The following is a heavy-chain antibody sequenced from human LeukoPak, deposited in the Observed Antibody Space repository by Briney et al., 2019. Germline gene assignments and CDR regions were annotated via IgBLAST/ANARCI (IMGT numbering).Heavy chain of an antibody. CDR2: ISSSSSYI. CDR1: GFTFSSYS. Sequence: GGSLRLSCAASGFTFSSYSMDWVRQAPGKGLEWVSSISSSSSYIYYADSVKGRFTISRDNAKNSLYLQMNSLRAEDTAVYYCARKSGYEMYYYYYYMDVWGKGTTVTVSS. CDR3: ARKSGYEMYYYYYYMDV. V-gene: IGHV3-21*01. J-gene: IGHJ6*03. D-gene: IGHD5-12*01.